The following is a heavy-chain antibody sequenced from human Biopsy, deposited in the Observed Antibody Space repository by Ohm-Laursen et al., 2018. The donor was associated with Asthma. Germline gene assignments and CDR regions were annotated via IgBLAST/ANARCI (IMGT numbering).Heavy chain of an antibody. J-gene: IGHJ4*02. CDR2: IYSGGTS. D-gene: IGHD3-22*01. CDR1: GFAVSRDH. Sequence: SLRLSCAAPGFAVSRDHMFWVRQAPGKGLEWVSVIYSGGTSHHADSVRGRFTISRDYSKNTLYLQMHSLRAEDTAVYYCARGDSSNWSHYYFDYWGQGTLVTVSS. V-gene: IGHV3-53*01. CDR3: ARGDSSNWSHYYFDY.